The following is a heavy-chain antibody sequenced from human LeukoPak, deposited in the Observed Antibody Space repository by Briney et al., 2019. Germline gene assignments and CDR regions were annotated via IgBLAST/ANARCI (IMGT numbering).Heavy chain of an antibody. V-gene: IGHV3-48*03. CDR2: ISRSGRTI. J-gene: IGHJ6*02. CDR1: GFTFSTYE. D-gene: IGHD3-3*01. Sequence: QSGGSLRLSCAASGFTFSTYEMNWVRQAAGKGLEWHSYISRSGRTIYYADSVNGRFTISRDNAKNSLYLQMNSLRAEDTAVYYCARGLQTFWSDNTSGMDVWGQGTTVTVSS. CDR3: ARGLQTFWSDNTSGMDV.